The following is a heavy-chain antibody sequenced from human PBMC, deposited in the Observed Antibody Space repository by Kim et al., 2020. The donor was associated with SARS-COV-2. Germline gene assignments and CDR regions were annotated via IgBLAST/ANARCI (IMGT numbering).Heavy chain of an antibody. CDR1: GDSVSSNSAV. Sequence: SQTLSLTCAISGDSVSSNSAVWNWIRQSPSRGLEWLGRTYYRSKWYNDYAPSVNTRITINPETSKNQFSLQMNSVTPEDTAVYYCTRVMPSGRTEWGQGTLVTVSS. D-gene: IGHD1-1*01. CDR2: TYYRSKWYN. CDR3: TRVMPSGRTE. J-gene: IGHJ4*02. V-gene: IGHV6-1*01.